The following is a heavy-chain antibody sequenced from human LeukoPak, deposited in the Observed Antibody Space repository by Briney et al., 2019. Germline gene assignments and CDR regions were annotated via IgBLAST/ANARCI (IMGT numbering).Heavy chain of an antibody. CDR1: GFTVSSNY. J-gene: IGHJ6*02. V-gene: IGHV3-53*01. Sequence: GGSLRLSCAASGFTVSSNYMSWVRQAPGKGLEWVSVIYSGGSTYYADSVKGRFTISRDNSKNTLYLQMNSLRAEDTAVYYCARDRLRYYYYGMDVWGQGTTVTVSS. CDR2: IYSGGST. CDR3: ARDRLRYYYYGMDV.